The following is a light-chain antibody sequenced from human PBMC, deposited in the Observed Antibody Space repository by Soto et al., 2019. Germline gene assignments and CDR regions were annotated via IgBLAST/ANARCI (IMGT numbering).Light chain of an antibody. J-gene: IGKJ1*01. Sequence: DIQMTQSPSSVTASVGDRVTITCRATQNLGKWLAWYQQKPGKAPKLLIYKASTLKSGVPSRFSGSGSGTEFTLTISSLQPDDFATYYCQHYNSYSEAFGQGTKVDIK. V-gene: IGKV1-5*03. CDR1: QNLGKW. CDR2: KAS. CDR3: QHYNSYSEA.